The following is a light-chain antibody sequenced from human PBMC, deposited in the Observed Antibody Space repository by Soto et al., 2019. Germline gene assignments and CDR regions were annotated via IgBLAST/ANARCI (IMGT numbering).Light chain of an antibody. CDR1: QSVTTY. V-gene: IGKV1-39*01. CDR2: AAS. Sequence: DLQLTQAPSSLSASVGDRVTITCRAIQSVTTYLNWYQQQPGKAPKLLISAASSLRDGVPSRFSGSGSGTVCTLTINSLHPEDFATYSCQQSFSDPPLSFGGGT. CDR3: QQSFSDPPLS. J-gene: IGKJ4*01.